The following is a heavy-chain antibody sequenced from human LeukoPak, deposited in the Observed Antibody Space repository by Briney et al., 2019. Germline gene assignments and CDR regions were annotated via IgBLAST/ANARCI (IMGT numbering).Heavy chain of an antibody. CDR1: GYSFSNYL. J-gene: IGHJ4*02. CDR2: IYRGGSDT. V-gene: IGHV5-51*01. Sequence: GASLKICCKCSGYSFSNYLIGWGRQLGGEGVGWRGIIYRGGSDTRYSQSVQGQVTISADKSISTAYLQWSSLKASDTAMYYCARHKNGDFGIDYWGQGTLVTVSS. CDR3: ARHKNGDFGIDY. D-gene: IGHD3-3*01.